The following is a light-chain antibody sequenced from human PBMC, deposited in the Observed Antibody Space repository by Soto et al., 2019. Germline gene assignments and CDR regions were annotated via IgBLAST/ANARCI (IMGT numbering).Light chain of an antibody. V-gene: IGKV1-5*01. CDR2: DAS. CDR1: QSISIW. Sequence: DVPMTQSPSTLSASVGDSVTITCRARQSISIWLAWYQQKPGKAPKLLIYDASILESGVPSRFSGSGSGTDFTFIINNLQPEDIATYYCQQYENLPITFGQGTRLEIK. CDR3: QQYENLPIT. J-gene: IGKJ5*01.